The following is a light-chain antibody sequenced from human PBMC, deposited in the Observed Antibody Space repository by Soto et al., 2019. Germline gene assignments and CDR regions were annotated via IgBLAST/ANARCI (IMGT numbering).Light chain of an antibody. Sequence: DIQMTQSPSSLSASVGERVTIICRASQSISSYLNWFQQKPGKAPKLLIFAASNLQSGVPSRFSGSGSGTEFTLTISSLQPDDFATYYCQQYNSYSFGQGTKVDIK. CDR2: AAS. CDR3: QQYNSYS. V-gene: IGKV1-5*02. CDR1: QSISSY. J-gene: IGKJ1*01.